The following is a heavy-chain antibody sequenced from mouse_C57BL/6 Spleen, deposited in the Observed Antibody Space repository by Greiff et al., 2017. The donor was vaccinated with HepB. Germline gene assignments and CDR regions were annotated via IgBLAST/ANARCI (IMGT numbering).Heavy chain of an antibody. D-gene: IGHD2-3*01. V-gene: IGHV1-19*01. J-gene: IGHJ4*01. CDR1: GYTFTDYY. Sequence: VQLKQSGPVLVKPGASVKMSCKASGYTFTDYYMNWVKQSHGKSLEWIGVINPYNGGTSYNQKFKGKATLTVDKSSSTAYMELNSLTSEDSAVYYCARSRLIYDGYSFAMDYWGQGTSVTVSS. CDR3: ARSRLIYDGYSFAMDY. CDR2: INPYNGGT.